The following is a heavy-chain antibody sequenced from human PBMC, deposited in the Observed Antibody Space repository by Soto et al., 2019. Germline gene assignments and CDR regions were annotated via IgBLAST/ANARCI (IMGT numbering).Heavy chain of an antibody. J-gene: IGHJ4*02. CDR3: AKDSGLLWFGELSY. CDR2: ISGSGGST. V-gene: IGHV3-23*01. CDR1: GFTFSSYA. D-gene: IGHD3-10*01. Sequence: PGGSLRLSCAASGFTFSSYAMSWVRQAPGKGLEWVSAISGSGGSTYYADSVKGRFTISRDNSKNTLYLQMNSLRAEDTAVYYCAKDSGLLWFGELSYWGQGTLVTVSS.